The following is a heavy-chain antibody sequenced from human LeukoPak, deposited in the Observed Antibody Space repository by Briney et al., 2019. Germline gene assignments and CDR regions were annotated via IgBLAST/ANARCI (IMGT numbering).Heavy chain of an antibody. CDR2: IRTKVYGGTT. V-gene: IGHV3-49*04. CDR1: GFSFGDYT. Sequence: AGGSLRLSCTGSGFSFGDYTITWVRQAPGKGLEWLGFIRTKVYGGTTEYAASVRGRFTISRDDFKSIAHLQMNSLKIEDTALYLCIRDVPSGGYRHGCFDYWGQGTLVTVSS. CDR3: IRDVPSGGYRHGCFDY. J-gene: IGHJ4*02. D-gene: IGHD5-18*01.